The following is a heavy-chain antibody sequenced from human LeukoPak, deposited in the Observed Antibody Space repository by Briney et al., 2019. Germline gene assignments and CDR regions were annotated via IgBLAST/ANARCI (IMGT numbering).Heavy chain of an antibody. CDR3: ARCQYNSSPDF. D-gene: IGHD6-13*01. CDR2: ISPTSDYT. J-gene: IGHJ4*02. V-gene: IGHV3-11*03. Sequence: GGSLRLSCAASGFTFIDYSMSWIRQAPGKGLEWVSYISPTSDYTSYANSVKGRFTIFRDNAKNSLFLQMDSLRVEDTAVYYCARCQYNSSPDFWGQGTLVTVSS. CDR1: GFTFIDYS.